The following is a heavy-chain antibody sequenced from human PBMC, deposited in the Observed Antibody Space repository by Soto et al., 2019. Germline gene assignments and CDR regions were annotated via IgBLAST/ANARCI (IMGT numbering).Heavy chain of an antibody. D-gene: IGHD4-4*01. CDR2: ISSNRGST. Sequence: GGSLRLSCSASGFTFSSYAMHWVRQAPGKGLEYVSAISSNRGSTYYADTEKGRITITRDNSKKTLYLQMISLRAEDTAVYYCVKDLLKLQQTTFDYWGQGT. V-gene: IGHV3-64D*08. J-gene: IGHJ4*02. CDR3: VKDLLKLQQTTFDY. CDR1: GFTFSSYA.